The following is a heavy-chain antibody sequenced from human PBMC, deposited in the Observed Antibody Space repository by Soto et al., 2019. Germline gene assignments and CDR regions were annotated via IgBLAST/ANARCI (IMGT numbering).Heavy chain of an antibody. CDR3: ARLYCSGGSCTFDY. J-gene: IGHJ4*02. Sequence: SETLSLTCTVSGGSISSSSYYWGWIRQPPGKGLEWIGSIYYSGSTYYNPSLKSRVTISVDTSKNQFSLKLSSVTAADTAVYYCARLYCSGGSCTFDYWGQGTLVTVSS. D-gene: IGHD2-15*01. CDR2: IYYSGST. CDR1: GGSISSSSYY. V-gene: IGHV4-39*01.